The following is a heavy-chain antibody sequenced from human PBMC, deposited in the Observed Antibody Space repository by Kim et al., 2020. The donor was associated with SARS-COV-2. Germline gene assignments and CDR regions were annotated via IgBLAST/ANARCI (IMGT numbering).Heavy chain of an antibody. V-gene: IGHV4-39*01. CDR1: GGSIGSTGYY. J-gene: IGHJ4*02. CDR3: ARTSNDYDHFDY. Sequence: SETLSLTCSVSGGSIGSTGYYWGWSRQPPGKGLEWIGSLSFGWTTFFNPSLKSRVTISMDTSKNQVSLKLRSVTAADTAVYYCARTSNDYDHFDYWGQGALVTVSS. D-gene: IGHD4-17*01. CDR2: LSFGWTT.